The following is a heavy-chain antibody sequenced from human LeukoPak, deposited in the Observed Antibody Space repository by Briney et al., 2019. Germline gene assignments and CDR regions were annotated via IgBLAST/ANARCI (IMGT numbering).Heavy chain of an antibody. CDR3: ARGFALDF. CDR2: TYYRSKWYY. V-gene: IGHV6-1*01. Sequence: SQTLSLTCDISGDTVSSNSDAWNWIRQSPSRGLEWLGSTYYRSKWYYDYAVSVKSRITISPDTSKNQSSLQLNSVTADDTAVYYCARGFALDFWGQGTMVTVSS. J-gene: IGHJ3*01. CDR1: GDTVSSNSDA.